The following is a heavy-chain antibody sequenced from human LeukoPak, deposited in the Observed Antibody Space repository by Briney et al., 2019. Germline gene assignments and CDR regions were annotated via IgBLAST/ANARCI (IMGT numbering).Heavy chain of an antibody. J-gene: IGHJ6*03. CDR1: GYTLTELS. CDR3: ATVVVAATTLDYYYMDV. CDR2: FDPEDGET. D-gene: IGHD2-15*01. V-gene: IGHV1-24*01. Sequence: ASVKVSCKVSGYTLTELSMHWVRQAPGKGLEWMGGFDPEDGETIYAQKFQGRVTMTEDTSTDTAYMELSSLRSEDTAVYYCATVVVAATTLDYYYMDVWGKGTTVTVSS.